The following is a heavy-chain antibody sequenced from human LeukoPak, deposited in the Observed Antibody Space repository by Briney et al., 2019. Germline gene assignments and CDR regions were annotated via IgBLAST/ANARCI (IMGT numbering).Heavy chain of an antibody. CDR3: TRSGTRLGTDFDY. D-gene: IGHD3-16*01. CDR1: GFTFRSYA. J-gene: IGHJ4*02. CDR2: INENSRYT. V-gene: IGHV3-21*01. Sequence: GGSRRLSCAGSGFTFRSYAMDWVRQAPGKGLEWVSSINENSRYTYYTDSVKGRFTISRDNAINSLFLYMNSLRVEDTAVYYCTRSGTRLGTDFDYWGQGTLVTVSS.